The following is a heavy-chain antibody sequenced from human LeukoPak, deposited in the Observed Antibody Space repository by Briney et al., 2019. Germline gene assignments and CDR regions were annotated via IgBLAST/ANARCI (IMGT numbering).Heavy chain of an antibody. CDR2: IYYSGST. CDR3: ARSGPGGSSSSFDY. D-gene: IGHD6-13*01. J-gene: IGHJ4*02. CDR1: GGSISSSSYY. Sequence: PSETLSLTCTVSGGSISSSSYYWGRIRQPPGKGLEWIGSIYYSGSTYYNPSLKSRVTISVETSKNQFSLKLSSVTAADTAVYYCARSGPGGSSSSFDYWGQGTLVTVSS. V-gene: IGHV4-39*01.